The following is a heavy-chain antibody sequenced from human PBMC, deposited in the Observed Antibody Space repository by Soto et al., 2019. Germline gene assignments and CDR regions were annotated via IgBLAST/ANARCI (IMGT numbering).Heavy chain of an antibody. D-gene: IGHD2-15*01. CDR3: ASLLIYCSGGSCPPGMDV. Sequence: ASVKVSCKASGYTFTSYDINWVRQATGQGLEWMGWMNPNSGNTGYAQKFQGRVTMTRNTSISTAYMELSSLISEDTAVYYCASLLIYCSGGSCPPGMDVWGQGTTVTVSS. CDR1: GYTFTSYD. J-gene: IGHJ6*02. CDR2: MNPNSGNT. V-gene: IGHV1-8*01.